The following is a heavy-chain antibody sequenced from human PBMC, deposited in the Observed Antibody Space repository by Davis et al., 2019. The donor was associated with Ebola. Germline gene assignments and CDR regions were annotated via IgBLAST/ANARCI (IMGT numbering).Heavy chain of an antibody. CDR1: GYRFSTFY. Sequence: ASVKVSCKASGYRFSTFYMHWVRQVPGQGLEWMGVINPSGGTTTYAQKFQGRVTMTRDTSTSTLYMELSSLRSEDTAVYYCARRPGLPALGYGMDVWGQGTTVTVSS. D-gene: IGHD3/OR15-3a*01. CDR2: INPSGGTT. V-gene: IGHV1-46*01. CDR3: ARRPGLPALGYGMDV. J-gene: IGHJ6*02.